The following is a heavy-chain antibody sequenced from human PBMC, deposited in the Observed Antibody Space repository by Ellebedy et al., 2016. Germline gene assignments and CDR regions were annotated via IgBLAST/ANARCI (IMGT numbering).Heavy chain of an antibody. D-gene: IGHD5-18*01. CDR2: IYYSGST. J-gene: IGHJ4*02. CDR1: GGSISSGGYY. CDR3: ARGLLGGYSYGFGY. V-gene: IGHV4-31*03. Sequence: SETLSLTXTVSGGSISSGGYYWSWIRQHPGKGLEWIGYIYYSGSTYYNPSLKSRVTISVDTSKNQFSLKLSSVTAADTAVYYCARGLLGGYSYGFGYWGQGTLVTVSS.